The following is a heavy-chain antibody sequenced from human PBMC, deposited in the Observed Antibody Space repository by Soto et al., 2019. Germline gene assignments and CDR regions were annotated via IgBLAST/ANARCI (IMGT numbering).Heavy chain of an antibody. V-gene: IGHV4-31*03. CDR3: ARIIAAASNWFDP. CDR1: GGSISSAGYY. Sequence: SETLSLTCTVSGGSISSAGYYWSWIRQYPGKGLEWMGYIYSSGNTYYNPSLKSRISISLDTAKNQFPLTVRSVTAADTAVYFCARIIAAASNWFDPWGQGTLVTVSS. J-gene: IGHJ5*02. D-gene: IGHD6-13*01. CDR2: IYSSGNT.